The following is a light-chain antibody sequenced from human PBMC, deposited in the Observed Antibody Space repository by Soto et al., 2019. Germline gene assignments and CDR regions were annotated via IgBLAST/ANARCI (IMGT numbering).Light chain of an antibody. CDR3: SAFTTSSTRV. CDR2: EIN. CDR1: SSDIGGYNY. J-gene: IGLJ3*02. Sequence: QSALTQPASVSGSPGQSITISCTGTSSDIGGYNYVSWYQQRPGEAPKLMLYEINNRPSGVSNRFSGSKSGNTASLTISGLQAEDEAEYYCSAFTTSSTRVFGGGTKVTVL. V-gene: IGLV2-14*01.